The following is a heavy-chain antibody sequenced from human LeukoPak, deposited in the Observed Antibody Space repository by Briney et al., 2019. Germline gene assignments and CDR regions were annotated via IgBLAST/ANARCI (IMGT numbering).Heavy chain of an antibody. Sequence: PSETLSLTCTVSGGSISSSSYYWGWIRQPPGKGLEWIGSIYYSGSTYYNPSLKGRVTISVDTSKNQFSLKLSSVTAADTAVYYCARLRRDGYNLDYWGQGTLVTVSS. D-gene: IGHD5-24*01. J-gene: IGHJ4*02. CDR2: IYYSGST. CDR1: GGSISSSSYY. V-gene: IGHV4-39*01. CDR3: ARLRRDGYNLDY.